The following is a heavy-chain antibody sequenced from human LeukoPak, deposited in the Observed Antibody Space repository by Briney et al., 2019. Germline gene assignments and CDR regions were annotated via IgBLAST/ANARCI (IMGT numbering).Heavy chain of an antibody. J-gene: IGHJ3*02. CDR2: IYGGGST. Sequence: GSLRLSCAASGFTVSTNYMSWIRQAPGKGLEWISVIYGGGSTYYADSVKGRFTISRDNSKNTLYLQVNSLRAEDTAVYYCATTWAVAFDIWGQGTLVSVSS. D-gene: IGHD3-16*01. CDR1: GFTVSTNY. CDR3: ATTWAVAFDI. V-gene: IGHV3-53*01.